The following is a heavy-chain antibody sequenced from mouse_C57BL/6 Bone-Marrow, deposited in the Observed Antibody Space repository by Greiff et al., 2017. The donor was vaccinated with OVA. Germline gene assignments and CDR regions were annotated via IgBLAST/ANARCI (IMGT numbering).Heavy chain of an antibody. CDR3: ASPDGYYVDY. J-gene: IGHJ2*01. V-gene: IGHV1-82*01. CDR2: IYPGDGDT. D-gene: IGHD2-3*01. Sequence: QVHVKQSGPELVKPGASVKISCKASGYAFSSSWMNWVKQRPGKGLEWIGRIYPGDGDTNYNGKFKGKATLTADKSSSTAYMQLSSLTSEDSAVYFCASPDGYYVDYWGQGTTLTVSS. CDR1: GYAFSSSW.